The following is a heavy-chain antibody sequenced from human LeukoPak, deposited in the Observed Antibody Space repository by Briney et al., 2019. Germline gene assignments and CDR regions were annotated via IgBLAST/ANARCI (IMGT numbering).Heavy chain of an antibody. CDR1: GYMFIACY. V-gene: IGHV1-2*02. D-gene: IGHD1-7*01. Sequence: ASVKVSCKASGYMFIACYLHWVRQAPGQGPEWMGYINPNSAGTDYAQKFKGRVTMTRDTSITTAYMELSRLTSDDTAVYYCARGPDGAGTFNSIYYNFNMDVWGQGTTVTVSS. CDR2: INPNSAGT. J-gene: IGHJ6*03. CDR3: ARGPDGAGTFNSIYYNFNMDV.